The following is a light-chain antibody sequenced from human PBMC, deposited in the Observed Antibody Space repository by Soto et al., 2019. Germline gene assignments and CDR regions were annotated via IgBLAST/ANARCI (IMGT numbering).Light chain of an antibody. CDR1: SGHSTYT. V-gene: IGLV4-69*01. Sequence: QSVLTQSHYATASLGASVKLTCTLSSGHSTYTIAWHQQQPEKSPRFLLRLNSDGSHIKGDVIPDRFSGSSSGAERYLTISRLQSEDDAAYYCQTWGTCTVVFVGGTKLTVL. J-gene: IGLJ2*01. CDR3: QTWGTCTVV. CDR2: LNSDGSH.